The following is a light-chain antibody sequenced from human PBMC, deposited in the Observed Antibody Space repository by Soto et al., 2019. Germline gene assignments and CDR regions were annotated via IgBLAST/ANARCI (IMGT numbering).Light chain of an antibody. Sequence: QSALAQPASVSGSPGQSITISCTGTSSDVGGSNYVSWYQQHPGKAPKLMIYEVSDRPSGVSNRFSGSKSGNTASLTISGLQADDEADYYCSSYTSTTTPDVFGTGTKVTVL. CDR3: SSYTSTTTPDV. V-gene: IGLV2-14*01. CDR2: EVS. CDR1: SSDVGGSNY. J-gene: IGLJ1*01.